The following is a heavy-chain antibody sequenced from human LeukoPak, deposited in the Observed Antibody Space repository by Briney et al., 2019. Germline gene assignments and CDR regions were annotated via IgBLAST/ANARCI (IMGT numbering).Heavy chain of an antibody. CDR2: IKSKTDGGTT. J-gene: IGHJ4*02. D-gene: IGHD6-13*01. CDR3: TTDAPSSSWTGVDY. V-gene: IGHV3-15*01. CDR1: GFTFSNAW. Sequence: GGSLRLSCAASGFTFSNAWMSWVRQAPGKGLEWVGRIKSKTDGGTTDYAAPVKGRFTISRDDSKNTLYLQMNSLKTEDTAVYYCTTDAPSSSWTGVDYWGQGTLVTVSS.